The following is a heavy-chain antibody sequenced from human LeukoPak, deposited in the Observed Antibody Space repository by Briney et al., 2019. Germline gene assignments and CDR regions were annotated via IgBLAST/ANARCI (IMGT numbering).Heavy chain of an antibody. D-gene: IGHD3-3*01. CDR1: GGSVSNYY. J-gene: IGHJ4*02. V-gene: IGHV4-4*07. CDR2: IYGSGST. Sequence: MTSETLSLTCTVSGGSVSNYYWSWIRQSAGKGLEWIGRIYGSGSTNYSPSLKSRVTMSVDTSKNQFSLNLSSVTAADTAVYYCARDARGWSGFDYWGQGTLVTVSS. CDR3: ARDARGWSGFDY.